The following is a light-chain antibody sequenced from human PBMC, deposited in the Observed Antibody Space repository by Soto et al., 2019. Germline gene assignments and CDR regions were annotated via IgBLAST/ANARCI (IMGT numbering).Light chain of an antibody. CDR1: QSLSSY. CDR2: AAS. Sequence: DLQMTQSPSSLSASVGDRVTITCRASQSLSSYLNWFQQKQGKATKLLIYAASSLQRGVPSRFSGSGSETDFTLNISSLQPEDFATYYCQQSYSTPRTFGQGTPVEIK. CDR3: QQSYSTPRT. J-gene: IGKJ1*01. V-gene: IGKV1-39*01.